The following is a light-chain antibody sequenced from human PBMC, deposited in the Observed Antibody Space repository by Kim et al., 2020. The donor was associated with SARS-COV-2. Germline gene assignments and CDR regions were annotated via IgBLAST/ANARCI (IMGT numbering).Light chain of an antibody. CDR3: QQYNSYPYT. CDR1: QSITNW. Sequence: DIQMTQSPSTLSASVGDRVTITCRASQSITNWLAWYQQKPGKAPKLLIYDASSLESGVPSRFSGSGSGTEFTLTISSLQPDDFATYYCQQYNSYPYTFGLGTNLEI. CDR2: DAS. J-gene: IGKJ2*01. V-gene: IGKV1-5*01.